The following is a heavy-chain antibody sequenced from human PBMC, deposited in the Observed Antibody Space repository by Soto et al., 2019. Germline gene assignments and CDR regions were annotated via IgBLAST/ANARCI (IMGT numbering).Heavy chain of an antibody. J-gene: IGHJ4*02. CDR1: GFTFSSYS. CDR2: LSSSSSTI. V-gene: IGHV3-48*01. CDR3: ARDTNGVWGTY. Sequence: EVQLVESGGGLVQPGGSLRLSCAASGFTFSSYSMNWVRQAPGKGLEWVSYLSSSSSTIYYADSVKGRFTISRDNAKNSLYLQMNSVRAEDTAVYYCARDTNGVWGTYWGQGTLVTVSS. D-gene: IGHD2-8*01.